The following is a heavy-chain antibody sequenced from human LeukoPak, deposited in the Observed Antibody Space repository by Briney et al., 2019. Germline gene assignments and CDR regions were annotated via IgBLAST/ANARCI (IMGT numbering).Heavy chain of an antibody. CDR2: IYPNNGAT. D-gene: IGHD3-10*01. J-gene: IGHJ4*02. CDR1: GYTFSGTGWY. Sequence: ASVKVSCKASGYTFSGTGWYLYGLRQAPGQGLECMGWIYPNNGATGYAQKFQGRVAMTRDTSISTAYMELSRLRPDDTAVYYCARDGPAQMVDFDYWGQGTLVTVSS. V-gene: IGHV1-2*02. CDR3: ARDGPAQMVDFDY.